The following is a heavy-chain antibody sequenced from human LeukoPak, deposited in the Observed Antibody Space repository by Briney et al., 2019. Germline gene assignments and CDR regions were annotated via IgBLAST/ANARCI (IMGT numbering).Heavy chain of an antibody. CDR1: GGSISSGGYS. CDR3: ARAYNYYDSSGDSFGFDY. D-gene: IGHD3-22*01. Sequence: SETLSLTCAVSGGSISSGGYSWSWIRQPPGKGLEWIGYIHHSGSTYYNPSLKSRVTISVDRSKNQFSLKLSSVTAADTAVYYCARAYNYYDSSGDSFGFDYWGQGTLVTVSS. V-gene: IGHV4-30-2*01. J-gene: IGHJ4*02. CDR2: IHHSGST.